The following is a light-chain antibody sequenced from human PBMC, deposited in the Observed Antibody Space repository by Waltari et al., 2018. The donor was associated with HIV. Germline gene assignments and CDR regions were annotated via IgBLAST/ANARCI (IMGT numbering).Light chain of an antibody. CDR3: QQYGSSPGT. V-gene: IGKV3-20*01. CDR1: QSISSNY. CDR2: GAS. Sequence: EIVLTQSPGTLSLSQGERATLSCRASQSISSNYLAWYQQKPGQAPRLLMYGASTRATGIPDRFSGSGSGTDFTLTISRPEPEDVAVYYCQQYGSSPGTFGGGTKIQIK. J-gene: IGKJ4*01.